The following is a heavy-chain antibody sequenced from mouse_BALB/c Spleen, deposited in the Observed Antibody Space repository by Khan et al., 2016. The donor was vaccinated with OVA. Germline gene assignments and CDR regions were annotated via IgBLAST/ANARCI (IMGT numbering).Heavy chain of an antibody. CDR3: ARPPYFSYVLDN. V-gene: IGHV9-3-1*01. Sequence: QIQLVQSGPELKKPGETVKISCKASGHTFTKYGMNWVKQAPGKGLKWMGWINTYTGEPTYADDFNGRLAFSLETSASTAYLQINNLKNEDTATYFCARPPYFSYVLDNWGQGTSVTVSS. CDR1: GHTFTKYG. J-gene: IGHJ4*01. D-gene: IGHD2-10*01. CDR2: INTYTGEP.